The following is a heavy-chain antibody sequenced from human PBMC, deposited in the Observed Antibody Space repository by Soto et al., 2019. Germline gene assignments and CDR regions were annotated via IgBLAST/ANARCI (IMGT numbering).Heavy chain of an antibody. D-gene: IGHD3-3*01. V-gene: IGHV3-7*03. J-gene: IGHJ4*02. CDR3: ATDRHDFWSGYYLDYFDY. CDR1: GFTFSSYW. CDR2: IKQDGSEQ. Sequence: GGSLRLSCAASGFTFSSYWMSWVRQAPGKGLEWVANIKQDGSEQYYVDSLKGRFTISRDNAKNSLYLLMNSLRAEDTAVYYCATDRHDFWSGYYLDYFDYWGPGT.